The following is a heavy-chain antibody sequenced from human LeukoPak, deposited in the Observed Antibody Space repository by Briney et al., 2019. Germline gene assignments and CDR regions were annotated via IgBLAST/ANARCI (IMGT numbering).Heavy chain of an antibody. CDR1: GGSISSYY. D-gene: IGHD6-13*01. Sequence: SETLSLTCTVSGGSISSYYWSWIRQPPGKGLEWIGYIYYSGSTNYKSSLKSRVTISVDTSKNQFSLKLSSVTAADTAVYYCARDQQQLVERPFYYYYYMDVWGKGTTVTISS. V-gene: IGHV4-59*12. CDR3: ARDQQQLVERPFYYYYYMDV. J-gene: IGHJ6*03. CDR2: IYYSGST.